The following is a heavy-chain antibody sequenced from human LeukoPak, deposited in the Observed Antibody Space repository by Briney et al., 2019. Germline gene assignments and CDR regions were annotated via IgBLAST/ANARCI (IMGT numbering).Heavy chain of an antibody. CDR2: IYTSGST. V-gene: IGHV4-61*02. CDR3: ARAPRPGGYFDY. D-gene: IGHD3-10*01. J-gene: IGHJ4*02. CDR1: GGSISSGSYY. Sequence: SETLSLTCTVSGGSISSGSYYWSWIRQPAGKGLEWIGRIYTSGSTNYNPSLKSRVTISVDTSKNQFSLKLSSVTAADTAVYYCARAPRPGGYFDYWGQGTLVTGSS.